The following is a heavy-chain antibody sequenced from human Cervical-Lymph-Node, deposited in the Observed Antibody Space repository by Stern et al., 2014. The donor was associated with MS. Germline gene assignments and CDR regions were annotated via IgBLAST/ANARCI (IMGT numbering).Heavy chain of an antibody. CDR1: GGSVGSGSYD. CDR2: IYTTGST. V-gene: IGHV4-61*02. D-gene: IGHD5-18*01. J-gene: IGHJ4*02. Sequence: VQLVESGPGLVKPSQTLSLTCTVSGGSVGSGSYDWSWIRQPAGKGLEWIGRIYTTGSTYYNPSLNSPDSISIDTSQNQFSLKLTSGTAADTAVYYCARDKEDTNMAFRYFDNWGQGTLVTVSS. CDR3: ARDKEDTNMAFRYFDN.